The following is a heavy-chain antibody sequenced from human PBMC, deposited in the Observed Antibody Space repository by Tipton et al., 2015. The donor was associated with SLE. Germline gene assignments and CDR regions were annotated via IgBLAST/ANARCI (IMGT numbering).Heavy chain of an antibody. J-gene: IGHJ4*02. CDR1: GYTFTSYG. CDR3: SRSVGSYPLYYFDY. CDR2: ISAYNGNT. Sequence: QVQLVQSGAEVKKPGASVKVSCKASGYTFTSYGISWVRQAPGQGLEWMGWISAYNGNTNYAQKLQGRVTRTTDTSTSTAYMELGSRRSDDTAVYYWSRSVGSYPLYYFDYWARGTLVTVSS. D-gene: IGHD1-26*01. V-gene: IGHV1-18*01.